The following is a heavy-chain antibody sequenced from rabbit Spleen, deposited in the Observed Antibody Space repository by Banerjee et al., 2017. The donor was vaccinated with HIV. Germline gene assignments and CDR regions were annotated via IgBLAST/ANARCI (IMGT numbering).Heavy chain of an antibody. V-gene: IGHV1S47*01. Sequence: QEQLVESGGGLVQPGGSLKLSCKAYGFDFSHYGVSWVRQAPGKGLEWIGYIDPVFGSTHYATWVNGRFTISSHNAQNTLYLQLSSLTAADTATYFCARGSATMTMVITGYYLSLWGPGTLVTVS. J-gene: IGHJ4*01. CDR3: ARGSATMTMVITGYYLSL. CDR2: IDPVFGST. D-gene: IGHD2-1*01. CDR1: GFDFSHYG.